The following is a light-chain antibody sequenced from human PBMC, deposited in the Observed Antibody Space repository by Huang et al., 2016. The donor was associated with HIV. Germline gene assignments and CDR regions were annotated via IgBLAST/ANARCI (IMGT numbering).Light chain of an antibody. CDR1: HNVTNNY. CDR2: GSS. CDR3: QQYSSLPWT. V-gene: IGKV3-20*01. Sequence: EIVLTQSPGTLSLSPGETGTLSCRASHNVTNNYLAWYQKKSGQAPRLLIYGSSGRAPGCPLRFSGSGSGTDFTLTINNLEPEDFVFYYCQQYSSLPWTFGQGTKLEIK. J-gene: IGKJ1*01.